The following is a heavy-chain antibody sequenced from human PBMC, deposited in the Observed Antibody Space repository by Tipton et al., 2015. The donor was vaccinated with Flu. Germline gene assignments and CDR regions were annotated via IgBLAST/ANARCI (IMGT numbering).Heavy chain of an antibody. D-gene: IGHD3-10*02. CDR1: GGSFSGYY. Sequence: TLSLTCAVYGGSFSGYYWSWIRQPPGKGLEWIGNVFHTGSTYHNPSLKSRVTISVDTSKNQFSLRLSSVTAADTAVYYCARHTGDSVRGVIDYWGQGTLVTVSS. J-gene: IGHJ4*02. CDR2: VFHTGST. V-gene: IGHV4-34*12. CDR3: ARHTGDSVRGVIDY.